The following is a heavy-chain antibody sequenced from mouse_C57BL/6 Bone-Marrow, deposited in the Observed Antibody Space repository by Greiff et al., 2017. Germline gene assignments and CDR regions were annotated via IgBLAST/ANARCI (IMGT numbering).Heavy chain of an antibody. Sequence: QVQLQQPGAELVKPGASVKVSCKASGYTFTSYWMHWVKQRPGQGLEWIGRIHPSDSDTNYNQKFKGKATLTVDKSSSTAYMQLSSLTSEDSAVYYCAIPPPITTVVATDYAMDYWGQGTSVTVSS. J-gene: IGHJ4*01. CDR2: IHPSDSDT. CDR3: AIPPPITTVVATDYAMDY. V-gene: IGHV1-74*01. D-gene: IGHD1-1*01. CDR1: GYTFTSYW.